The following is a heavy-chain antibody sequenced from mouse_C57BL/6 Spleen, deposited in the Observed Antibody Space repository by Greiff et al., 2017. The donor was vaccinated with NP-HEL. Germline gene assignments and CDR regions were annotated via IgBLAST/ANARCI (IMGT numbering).Heavy chain of an antibody. CDR2: IYPGSGST. V-gene: IGHV1-55*01. D-gene: IGHD4-1*01. CDR3: ARSRTAYYFDY. Sequence: QVHVKQPGAELVKPGASVKMSCKASGYTFTSYWITWVKQRPGQGLEWIGDIYPGSGSTNYNEKFKSKATLTVDTSSSTAYMQLSSLTSEDSAVYYCARSRTAYYFDYWGQGTTLTVSS. CDR1: GYTFTSYW. J-gene: IGHJ2*01.